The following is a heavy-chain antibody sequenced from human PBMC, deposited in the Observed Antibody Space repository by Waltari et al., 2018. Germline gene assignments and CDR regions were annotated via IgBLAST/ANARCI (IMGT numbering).Heavy chain of an antibody. CDR2: IKQDGSEK. J-gene: IGHJ2*01. Sequence: EVQLVESGGGLVQPGGSLRLSCAASGFTFSSYWMSWVRQAPGKGLEWVANIKQDGSEKYYVDSVKGRFTISRDNAKNSLYPQMNSLRAEDTAVYYCARDPVTVAGTSWYFDLWGRGTLVTVSS. D-gene: IGHD6-19*01. CDR1: GFTFSSYW. CDR3: ARDPVTVAGTSWYFDL. V-gene: IGHV3-7*01.